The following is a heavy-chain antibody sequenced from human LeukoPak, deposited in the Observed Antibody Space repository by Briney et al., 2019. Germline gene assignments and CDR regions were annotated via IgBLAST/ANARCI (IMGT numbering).Heavy chain of an antibody. J-gene: IGHJ4*02. V-gene: IGHV4-31*03. D-gene: IGHD6-19*01. Sequence: SETLSLTCTVSGGSISSGGYYWSWIRQHPGKGLEWIGYIYYSGSTYYNPSLKSRVTISVDTSKNQFSLKLSSVTAADTAVYYCARVYVAGRGVDYWGQGTLVTVSS. CDR2: IYYSGST. CDR1: GGSISSGGYY. CDR3: ARVYVAGRGVDY.